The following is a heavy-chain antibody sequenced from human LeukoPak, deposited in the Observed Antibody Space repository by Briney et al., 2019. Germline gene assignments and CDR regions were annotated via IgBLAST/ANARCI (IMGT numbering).Heavy chain of an antibody. CDR1: GYTFSNFA. J-gene: IGHJ4*02. D-gene: IGHD6-6*01. CDR3: AKDHWYSSSGDFDY. CDR2: IGNGGTT. Sequence: GGSLRLSCAASGYTFSNFAVGWVRQAPGKGLEWVSSIGNGGTTYYAGSVKGRFTISRDNSKNTLYLQMNSLRAEDTAVYYCAKDHWYSSSGDFDYWGQGTLVTVSS. V-gene: IGHV3-23*01.